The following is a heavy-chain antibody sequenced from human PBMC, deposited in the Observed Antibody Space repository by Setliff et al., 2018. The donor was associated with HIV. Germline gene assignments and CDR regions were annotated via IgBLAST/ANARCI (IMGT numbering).Heavy chain of an antibody. CDR3: ARGRSLVRGSGSPEYYYMDV. Sequence: ASVKVSCKASGYTLTSYDINWVRLATGQGLEWMGWMNPNSGDTGYAQKFQDRVTMTRNTSISTAYMELSSLRFEDTAVYYCARGRSLVRGSGSPEYYYMDVWGKGTTVTVSS. D-gene: IGHD3-10*01. CDR1: GYTLTSYD. J-gene: IGHJ6*03. V-gene: IGHV1-8*02. CDR2: MNPNSGDT.